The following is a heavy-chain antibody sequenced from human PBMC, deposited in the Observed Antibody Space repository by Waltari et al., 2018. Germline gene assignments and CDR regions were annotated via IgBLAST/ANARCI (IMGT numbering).Heavy chain of an antibody. V-gene: IGHV3-30*03. CDR1: GFTFSSYG. CDR2: ISYDGKGK. CDR3: AFTASGFYYFDY. J-gene: IGHJ4*02. D-gene: IGHD6-19*01. Sequence: QVQLVESGGGVVQPGRSLRLSCAVAGFTFSSYGMHWGRQAPGKGLEWVAVISYDGKGKNYADSVKGRFTISRDNSKNTLYLQMNSLRPEDTAVYYCAFTASGFYYFDYWGQGTLVTVSS.